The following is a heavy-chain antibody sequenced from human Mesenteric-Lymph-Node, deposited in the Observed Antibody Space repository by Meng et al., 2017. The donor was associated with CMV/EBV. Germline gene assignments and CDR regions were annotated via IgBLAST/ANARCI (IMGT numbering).Heavy chain of an antibody. CDR2: ISSSGVTT. V-gene: IGHV3-11*01. J-gene: IGHJ4*02. D-gene: IGHD2-2*01. CDR1: GFTFSDFY. CDR3: AKGYQFAHY. Sequence: GGSLRLSCAASGFTFSDFYMSWIRQVPGKGLEWVSHISSSGVTTWYADSVKGRFTISRDNAKQSLYLQLNSLRAEDTAMYYCAKGYQFAHYWGQGTLVTVSS.